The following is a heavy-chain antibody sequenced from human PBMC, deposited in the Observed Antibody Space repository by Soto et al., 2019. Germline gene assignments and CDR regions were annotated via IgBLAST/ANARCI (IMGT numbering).Heavy chain of an antibody. D-gene: IGHD6-13*01. Sequence: QVQLQESGPGLVKPSGTLSLTCAVSGGSISSSNWWSWVRQPPGKGLEWIGEIYHSGSTNYNPSLKSRVTXXVXKXKNQFSLKLSSVTAADTAVYYCARVSSSSWTVPFDYWGQGTLVTVSS. CDR1: GGSISSSNW. CDR2: IYHSGST. CDR3: ARVSSSSWTVPFDY. J-gene: IGHJ4*02. V-gene: IGHV4-4*02.